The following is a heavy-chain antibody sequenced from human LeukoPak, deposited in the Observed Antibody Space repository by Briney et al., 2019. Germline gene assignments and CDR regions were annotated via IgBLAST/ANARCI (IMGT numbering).Heavy chain of an antibody. CDR1: GYTFTSYG. V-gene: IGHV1-18*04. CDR2: ISAYNGNT. D-gene: IGHD2-15*01. Sequence: ASVKVSCKASGYTFTSYGISWVRQAPGQGLEWMGWISAYNGNTNYAQKLQGRVTMTTDTSTSTAYMDLRSLKSDDTAVYYCARDGVVVAADYYYYGMDVWGKATTVTVSS. CDR3: ARDGVVVAADYYYYGMDV. J-gene: IGHJ6*04.